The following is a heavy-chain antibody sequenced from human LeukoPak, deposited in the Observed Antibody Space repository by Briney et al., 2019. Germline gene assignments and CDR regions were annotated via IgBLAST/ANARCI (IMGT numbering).Heavy chain of an antibody. Sequence: PETLSLTCAVYGGSFSGYYWSWIRQPPGKGLEWIGEINHSGSTNYNPSLKSRVTISVDTSKNQFSLKLSSVTAADTAVYYCSLGYCSGGSCYPSWFDPWGQGTLVTVSS. V-gene: IGHV4-34*01. CDR2: INHSGST. CDR1: GGSFSGYY. J-gene: IGHJ5*02. D-gene: IGHD2-15*01. CDR3: SLGYCSGGSCYPSWFDP.